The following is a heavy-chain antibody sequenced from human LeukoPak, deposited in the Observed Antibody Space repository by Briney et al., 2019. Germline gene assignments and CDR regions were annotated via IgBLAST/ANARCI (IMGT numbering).Heavy chain of an antibody. J-gene: IGHJ6*03. Sequence: GSLRLSCAASRFTFSSYSMNWVRQAPGKGLEWIGSIYHSGSTYYNPSLKSRVTISVDTSKNQFSLKLSSVTAADTAVYYCARVYDWFSYYYYMDVWGKGTTVTVSS. CDR3: ARVYDWFSYYYYMDV. V-gene: IGHV4-38-2*01. D-gene: IGHD3-9*01. CDR2: IYHSGST. CDR1: RFTFSSYS.